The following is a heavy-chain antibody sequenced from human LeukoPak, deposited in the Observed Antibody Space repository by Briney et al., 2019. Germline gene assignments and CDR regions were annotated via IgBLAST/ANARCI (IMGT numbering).Heavy chain of an antibody. CDR1: GDTFTSYG. CDR2: ISAYNGNT. Sequence: ASVKVSCKASGDTFTSYGISWVRQAPGQGLEWMGWISAYNGNTNYAQKLQGGVTMTTDTSTSTAYMELRSLRSDDTAVYYCAREPYYDILTGYYTPDAFDIWGQGTMVTVSS. V-gene: IGHV1-18*01. D-gene: IGHD3-9*01. J-gene: IGHJ3*02. CDR3: AREPYYDILTGYYTPDAFDI.